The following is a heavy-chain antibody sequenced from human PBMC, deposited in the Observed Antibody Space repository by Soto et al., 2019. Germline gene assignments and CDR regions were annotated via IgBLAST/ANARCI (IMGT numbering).Heavy chain of an antibody. D-gene: IGHD6-13*01. Sequence: EVQLVESGGGLVKPGGSLRLSCAASGFTFSSYSMNWVRQAPGKGLEWVSSISSSSSYIYYADSVKGRFTISRDNAKNSLDLQMNSLRAEDTAVYYCARDHPAAAGRGSFDSWGQGTLVTVSS. V-gene: IGHV3-21*01. CDR3: ARDHPAAAGRGSFDS. J-gene: IGHJ4*02. CDR2: ISSSSSYI. CDR1: GFTFSSYS.